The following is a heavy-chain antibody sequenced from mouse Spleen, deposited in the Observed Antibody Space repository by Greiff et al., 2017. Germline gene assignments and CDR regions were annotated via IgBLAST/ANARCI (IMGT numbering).Heavy chain of an antibody. CDR1: GYSFTSYW. CDR2: IDPSDSET. J-gene: IGHJ2*01. V-gene: IGHV1S126*01. Sequence: VKLQESGPQLVRPGASVKISCKASGYSFTSYWMHWVKQRPGQGLEWIGMIDPSDSETRLNQKFKDKATLTVDKSSSTAYMQLSSPTSEDSAVYYCARGEYFDYWGQGTTLTVSS. CDR3: ARGEYFDY.